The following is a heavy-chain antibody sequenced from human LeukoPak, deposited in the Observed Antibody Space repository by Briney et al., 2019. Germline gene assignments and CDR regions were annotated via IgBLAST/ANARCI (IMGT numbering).Heavy chain of an antibody. J-gene: IGHJ4*02. CDR2: IIPIFGTA. V-gene: IGHV1-69*13. CDR1: GGTFSSYA. CDR3: TRHLADYSDY. Sequence: SVTVSCKASGGTFSSYAVSWVRQAPGQGLEWMGGIIPIFGTANYAQKFQGRVTITADESTSTAYMELSSLRSEDTAVYYCTRHLADYSDYWGQGALVTVSS.